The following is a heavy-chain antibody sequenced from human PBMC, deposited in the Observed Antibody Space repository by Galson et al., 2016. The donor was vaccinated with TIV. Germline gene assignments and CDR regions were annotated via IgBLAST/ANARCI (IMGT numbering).Heavy chain of an antibody. V-gene: IGHV1-69*13. Sequence: SVKVSCKASGGTFSKYAISWVRQAPGQGFEWVGGIIPIFRIPKYAQRFQGRVTITADEFMSTSYLELSSLRSEDTAVYYCARAYCSSINCDKSYNYYYMDVWGEGTTVTVSS. J-gene: IGHJ6*03. D-gene: IGHD2-2*02. CDR3: ARAYCSSINCDKSYNYYYMDV. CDR1: GGTFSKYA. CDR2: IIPIFRIP.